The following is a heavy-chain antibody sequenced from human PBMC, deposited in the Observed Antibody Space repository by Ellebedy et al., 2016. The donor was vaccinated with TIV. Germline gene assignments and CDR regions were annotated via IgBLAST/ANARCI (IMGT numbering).Heavy chain of an antibody. V-gene: IGHV3-73*01. CDR3: TTTGGATFDY. CDR2: IRDKANSYAT. J-gene: IGHJ4*02. D-gene: IGHD1-26*01. Sequence: GGSLRLSXAASGFTFSDSNMHWVRQASGKGLEWVGRIRDKANSYATAYAASVKGRFTISRDDSKNMAYLQMNGLKTEDTAVYYCTTTGGATFDYWGQGTLVTVSS. CDR1: GFTFSDSN.